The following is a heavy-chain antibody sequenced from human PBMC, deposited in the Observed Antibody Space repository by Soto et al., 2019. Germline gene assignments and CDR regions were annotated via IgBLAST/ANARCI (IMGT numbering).Heavy chain of an antibody. CDR1: GFTFSSYW. V-gene: IGHV3-74*01. CDR2: INSDGSST. J-gene: IGHJ6*02. Sequence: PGGSLRLSCAASGFTFSSYWMHWVRQAPGKGLVWVSRINSDGSSTSYADSVKGRFTISRDNAKNTLYLQMNSLRAEDTAVYYCARVYSEYYYYYYGMDVWGQGTTVPSP. D-gene: IGHD2-15*01. CDR3: ARVYSEYYYYYYGMDV.